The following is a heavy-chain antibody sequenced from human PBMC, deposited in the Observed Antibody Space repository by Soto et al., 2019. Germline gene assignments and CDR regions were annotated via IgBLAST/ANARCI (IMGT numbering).Heavy chain of an antibody. CDR3: ARDTHSSGWSIDY. Sequence: QVQLQESGPGLVKPSETLSLTCTVSGGSISSFYWSWIRQPAGKGLEWIGRIYTSGGTNYNPSLKGRVTMSVDTAKNQFSLKLSSVTAADTAVYYCARDTHSSGWSIDYWGQGTLITFSS. CDR1: GGSISSFY. CDR2: IYTSGGT. V-gene: IGHV4-4*07. J-gene: IGHJ4*02. D-gene: IGHD6-19*01.